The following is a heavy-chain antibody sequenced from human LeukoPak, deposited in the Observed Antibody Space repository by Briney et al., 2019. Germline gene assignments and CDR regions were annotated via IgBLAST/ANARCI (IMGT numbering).Heavy chain of an antibody. CDR3: ARDRYYYDSSARYFDY. CDR1: GDSISSYY. CDR2: IHTSGST. Sequence: PSETLSLTCTVSGDSISSYYWSWIRQPAGKGLEWIGRIHTSGSTNYSPSLKSRVTMSVDTSKNQFSLKLSSVTAADTAVYYCARDRYYYDSSARYFDYWGQGTLVTVSS. V-gene: IGHV4-4*07. D-gene: IGHD3-22*01. J-gene: IGHJ4*02.